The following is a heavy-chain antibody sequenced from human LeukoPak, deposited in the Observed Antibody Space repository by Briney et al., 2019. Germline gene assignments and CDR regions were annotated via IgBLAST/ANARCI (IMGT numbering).Heavy chain of an antibody. Sequence: PGESLKISCQASGYSFTSYWIGWVRQMPGKGLEWMGIIYPGDSDTRYSPSFQGQVTISADKSISTAYLQWSSLKASDTAMYYCARRARGYGGKILYYFDYWGQGTLVTVSS. J-gene: IGHJ4*02. CDR3: ARRARGYGGKILYYFDY. CDR2: IYPGDSDT. V-gene: IGHV5-51*01. CDR1: GYSFTSYW. D-gene: IGHD4-23*01.